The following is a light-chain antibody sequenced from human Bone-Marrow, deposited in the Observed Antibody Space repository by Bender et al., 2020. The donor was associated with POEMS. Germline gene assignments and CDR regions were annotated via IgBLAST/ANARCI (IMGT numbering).Light chain of an antibody. CDR1: SSDVGGYNY. V-gene: IGLV2-14*03. J-gene: IGLJ2*01. CDR2: DVN. CDR3: SSYSASGTLL. Sequence: QSALTQPPSASGSPGQSVTISCTGTSSDVGGYNYVSWYQQHPGEAPRLLIYDVNTRPSGVPDRFSGSKSGSTASLTISGLLAEDESVFYCSSYSASGTLLFAGGTRLTVL.